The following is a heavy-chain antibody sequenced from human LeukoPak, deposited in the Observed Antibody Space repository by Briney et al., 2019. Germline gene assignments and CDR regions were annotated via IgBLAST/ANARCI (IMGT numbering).Heavy chain of an antibody. J-gene: IGHJ4*02. V-gene: IGHV3-74*01. CDR3: VRDTYFKIDY. CDR1: GFSVPNYV. CDR2: INHDGTDI. D-gene: IGHD2-21*01. Sequence: GGSLRLSCAVSGFSVPNYVMHWVRQAPGEGPVWVSRINHDGTDINYADSVKGRSTIFRDDAKNTLYLQMNALRVDDTAVYYCVRDTYFKIDYWGQGTLVTVSS.